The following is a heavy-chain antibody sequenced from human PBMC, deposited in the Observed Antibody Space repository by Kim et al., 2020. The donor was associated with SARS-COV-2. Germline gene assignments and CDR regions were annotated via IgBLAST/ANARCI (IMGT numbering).Heavy chain of an antibody. D-gene: IGHD1-26*01. J-gene: IGHJ4*02. CDR3: AGTKVGQIGNFFDY. V-gene: IGHV1-3*01. Sequence: ASVKVSCKASGYTFTSYALEWVRQAPGQGLEWMGRINPVNGNTKYSQKLQGRVTITSDTSASTAYMDLSSLRSEDTAVYYCAGTKVGQIGNFFDYWGQGT. CDR2: INPVNGNT. CDR1: GYTFTSYA.